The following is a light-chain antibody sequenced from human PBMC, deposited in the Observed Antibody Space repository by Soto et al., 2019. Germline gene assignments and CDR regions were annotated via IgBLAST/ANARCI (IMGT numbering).Light chain of an antibody. CDR3: QQYNNWLT. CDR2: GAS. V-gene: IGKV3D-7*01. J-gene: IGKJ4*01. CDR1: QSVSSSF. Sequence: IILTQSPCTLSLSPGERATLSCRASQSVSSSFVAWYHHKPGQAPRLLIYGASTRATGVPDRFSGSGSGTDFTLIISSLQSEDFAVYYCQQYNNWLTFGGGTKVAIK.